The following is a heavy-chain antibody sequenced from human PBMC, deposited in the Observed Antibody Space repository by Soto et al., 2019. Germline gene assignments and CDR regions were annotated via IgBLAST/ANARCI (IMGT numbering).Heavy chain of an antibody. V-gene: IGHV4-39*01. CDR2: LYYSGST. Sequence: SETLSLTCTVSGGSISSSSSYWGWIRQPPGKGLEWIGSLYYSGSTYYNPSLKSRVTISVDTSKNQFSLKLSSVTAADTAVYYCASTTYNWNFDPWGQGTLVTVSS. D-gene: IGHD1-20*01. J-gene: IGHJ5*02. CDR3: ASTTYNWNFDP. CDR1: GGSISSSSSY.